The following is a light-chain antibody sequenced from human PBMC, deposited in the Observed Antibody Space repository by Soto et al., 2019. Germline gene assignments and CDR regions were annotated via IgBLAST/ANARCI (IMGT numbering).Light chain of an antibody. Sequence: DIQMTQSPSSLSASVGARVTITCRASQSISSYLNWYQQKPGKAPKLLIYKASTLKSGVPSRFSGSGSGTEGTITISSLQPDDCETYDGQHYNSYSEAFGQGTKVDIK. J-gene: IGKJ1*01. V-gene: IGKV1-5*03. CDR3: QHYNSYSEA. CDR1: QSISSY. CDR2: KAS.